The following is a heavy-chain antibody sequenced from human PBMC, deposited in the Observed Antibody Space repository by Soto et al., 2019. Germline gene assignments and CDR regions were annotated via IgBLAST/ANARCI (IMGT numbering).Heavy chain of an antibody. CDR3: ARDPASAAGNFFHDSCDMDV. Sequence: QVQLVESGGGAVQPGRSLRLSCTASAFTLRSYGMHWVRQAPGKGLEGLAVISHDGGNKYYADSVRGRYTISRDNSKKMIYLQMHGLRAEDPAVCYCARDPASAAGNFFHDSCDMDVWGKGTTGTVSS. V-gene: IGHV3-30*03. D-gene: IGHD6-13*01. CDR1: AFTLRSYG. J-gene: IGHJ6*03. CDR2: ISHDGGNK.